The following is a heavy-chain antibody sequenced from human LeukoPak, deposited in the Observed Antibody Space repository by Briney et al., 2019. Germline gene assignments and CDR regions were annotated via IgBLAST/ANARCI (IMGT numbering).Heavy chain of an antibody. Sequence: ASVKVSCKASGYTFTGYYMHWVRQAPGQGLGWMGWINPNSGGTNYAQKFQGRVTMTRDTSISTAYMELSRLRSDDTAVYYCVFAVWWLQSFDYWGQGTLVTVSS. V-gene: IGHV1-2*02. CDR1: GYTFTGYY. CDR2: INPNSGGT. CDR3: VFAVWWLQSFDY. D-gene: IGHD5-12*01. J-gene: IGHJ4*02.